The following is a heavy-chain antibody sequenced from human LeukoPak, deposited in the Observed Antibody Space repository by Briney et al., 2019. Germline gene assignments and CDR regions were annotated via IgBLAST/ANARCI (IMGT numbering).Heavy chain of an antibody. D-gene: IGHD1-26*01. CDR1: GYSFTSYW. J-gene: IGHJ4*02. Sequence: GESLKISCKASGYSFTSYWIGWVRQMPGQGLECLGIIYPADSDTRYSPSFEGQVTMSADKSMSTAYLQWSSLKASDTAMYYCARLTGSFHYYFDYWGQGTLGTVSS. CDR2: IYPADSDT. CDR3: ARLTGSFHYYFDY. V-gene: IGHV5-51*01.